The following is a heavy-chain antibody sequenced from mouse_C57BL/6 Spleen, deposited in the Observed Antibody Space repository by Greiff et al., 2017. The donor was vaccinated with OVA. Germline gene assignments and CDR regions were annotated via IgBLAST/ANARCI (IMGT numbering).Heavy chain of an antibody. V-gene: IGHV5-17*01. CDR1: GFTFSDYG. CDR2: ISSGSSTI. Sequence: DVMLVESGGGLVKPGGSLKLSCAASGFTFSDYGMHWVRQAPEKGLEWVAYISSGSSTIYYADTVKGRFTISRDNAKNTLFLQMTSLRSEDTAMYYCARPGDDWDFDYWGQGTTLTVSS. D-gene: IGHD4-1*01. J-gene: IGHJ2*01. CDR3: ARPGDDWDFDY.